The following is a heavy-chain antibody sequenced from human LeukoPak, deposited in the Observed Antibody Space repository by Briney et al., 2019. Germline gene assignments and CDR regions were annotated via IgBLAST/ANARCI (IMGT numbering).Heavy chain of an antibody. CDR3: ARDLDYYYGSGGGY. CDR2: INSDGSTT. D-gene: IGHD3-10*01. J-gene: IGHJ4*02. Sequence: GGSLRLSCAASRFSFSRYWMHWVRQVPGKGLVWVSRINSDGSTTNYADSVKGRFTISRDNAKNMLFLQMKSLRADDTGVYYCARDLDYYYGSGGGYWGQGTLVAVSS. V-gene: IGHV3-74*01. CDR1: RFSFSRYW.